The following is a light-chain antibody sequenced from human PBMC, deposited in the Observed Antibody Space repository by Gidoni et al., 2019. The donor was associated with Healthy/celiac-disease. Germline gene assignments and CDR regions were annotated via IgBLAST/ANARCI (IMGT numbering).Light chain of an antibody. J-gene: IGKJ2*04. CDR2: LGS. CDR3: MQALQTPCS. Sequence: DIVMTQSPLSLPVTPGEPASNSCRSSQSLLHSNGYNYLDWYLQKPGQSPQLLIYLGSNRASGVPDRFSGSGSGTDFTLKISRVEAEDVGVYYCMQALQTPCSFXQXTKLEIK. V-gene: IGKV2-28*01. CDR1: QSLLHSNGYNY.